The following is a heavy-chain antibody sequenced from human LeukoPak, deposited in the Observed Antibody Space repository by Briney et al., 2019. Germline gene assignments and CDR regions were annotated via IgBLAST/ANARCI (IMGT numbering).Heavy chain of an antibody. CDR2: IYYSGST. V-gene: IGHV4-39*01. Sequence: PSETLSHTCTVSGGSISSSSYYWGWIRQPPGKGLEWIGSIYYSGSTYYNPSLKSRVTISVDTSKNQFSLKLSSVTAADTAVYYCARLQLLLFWFDPWGQGTLVTVSS. D-gene: IGHD2-2*01. CDR1: GGSISSSSYY. J-gene: IGHJ5*02. CDR3: ARLQLLLFWFDP.